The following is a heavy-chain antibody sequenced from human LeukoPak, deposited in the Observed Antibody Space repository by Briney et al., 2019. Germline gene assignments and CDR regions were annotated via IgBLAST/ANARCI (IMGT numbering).Heavy chain of an antibody. CDR3: ARQKPVAATTHFDN. V-gene: IGHV4-39*01. Sequence: PSETLSLTCSVSGGSIRSSSYYWGWIRQPPGKGLEWIGTIYYTGSTFYNPSLRSRLTMSVDTSKNQFSLKLSSVTAADTAVYYCARQKPVAATTHFDNWGQGILVTVSS. CDR1: GGSIRSSSYY. CDR2: IYYTGST. D-gene: IGHD6-19*01. J-gene: IGHJ4*02.